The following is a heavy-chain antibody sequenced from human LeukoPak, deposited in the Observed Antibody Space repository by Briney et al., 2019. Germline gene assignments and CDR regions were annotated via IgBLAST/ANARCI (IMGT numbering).Heavy chain of an antibody. D-gene: IGHD3-16*01. Sequence: GGSLRLSCAASGFTFSTYNMNWVRQAPGKGLEWVSSVSSSSTYIYYADSVKGRFTISRDNAKNSLYLRMNSLRGEDTAVYYCARGLGIYAYSDAFDIWGQGTMITVSS. J-gene: IGHJ3*02. CDR2: VSSSSTYI. V-gene: IGHV3-21*01. CDR1: GFTFSTYN. CDR3: ARGLGIYAYSDAFDI.